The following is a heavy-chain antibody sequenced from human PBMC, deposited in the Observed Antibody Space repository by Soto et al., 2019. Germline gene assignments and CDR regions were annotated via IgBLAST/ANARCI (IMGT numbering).Heavy chain of an antibody. J-gene: IGHJ5*02. CDR3: AKGRDIVDTVGGWFDP. V-gene: IGHV3-23*01. Sequence: EVQLLESGGGLVQPGGSLRLSCAASGFTFSSYAMSWVRQAPGKGLEWVSAISGSGGSTYYADSVKGRFTISRDNSKNTLYLQMNSLRAEDTAVYYCAKGRDIVDTVGGWFDPWGQGTLVTVSS. CDR2: ISGSGGST. D-gene: IGHD5-12*01. CDR1: GFTFSSYA.